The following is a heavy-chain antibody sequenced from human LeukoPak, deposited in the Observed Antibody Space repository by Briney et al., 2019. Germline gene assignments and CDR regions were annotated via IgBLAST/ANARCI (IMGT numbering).Heavy chain of an antibody. J-gene: IGHJ5*02. V-gene: IGHV1-46*01. Sequence: ASVKVSCKASGYTFGTHWMHWVRQAPGQGLEWMGIINPSGDFRSYAQKFKGRVTVTRDMSTRTVYMELSDLRPDDTAVYYCARDFSGEWEQVTGWWLDPWGQGTLVIVSS. CDR1: GYTFGTHW. CDR2: INPSGDFR. CDR3: ARDFSGEWEQVTGWWLDP. D-gene: IGHD3-16*01.